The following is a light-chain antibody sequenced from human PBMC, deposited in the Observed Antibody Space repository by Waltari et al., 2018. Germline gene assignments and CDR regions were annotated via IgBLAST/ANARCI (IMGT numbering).Light chain of an antibody. V-gene: IGKV1-6*01. CDR3: LQDSSFPRT. Sequence: AIQMTQSPSSLSASIGDRVTITCRASQDIEDDLVWYQQKPGRAPHLLIFGAFILQRDVPSRFSGTGSDTHFTFTISSLQPEDFATYYCLQDSSFPRTFGQGTKV. J-gene: IGKJ1*01. CDR2: GAF. CDR1: QDIEDD.